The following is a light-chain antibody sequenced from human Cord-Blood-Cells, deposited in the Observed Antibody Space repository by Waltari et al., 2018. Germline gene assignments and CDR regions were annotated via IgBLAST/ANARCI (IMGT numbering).Light chain of an antibody. CDR2: GAS. V-gene: IGKV3-20*01. J-gene: IGKJ2*03. CDR1: QSVSSSY. Sequence: EIVLTQSPAPLPLSPGERPTLTCRANQSVSSSYLAWYQQKPGQAPRLLIYGASSRATGIPDRFSGSGSGTDFTLTISRLEPEDVAVYYCQQYGSSPVSFGQGTKLEIK. CDR3: QQYGSSPVS.